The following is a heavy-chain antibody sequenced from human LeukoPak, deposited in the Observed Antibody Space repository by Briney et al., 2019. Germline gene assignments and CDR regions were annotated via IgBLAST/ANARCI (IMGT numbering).Heavy chain of an antibody. D-gene: IGHD3-22*01. CDR1: GGTFSSYA. Sequence: SVKVSCKASGGTFSSYAISWVRQAPGQGLEWMGRIIPILGIANYAQKFQGRVTITADKSTSTAYMELSSLRSEDTAVYCCARGEMPYYYDSSGYPQARLAEYFQHWGQGTLVTVSS. V-gene: IGHV1-69*04. CDR2: IIPILGIA. CDR3: ARGEMPYYYDSSGYPQARLAEYFQH. J-gene: IGHJ1*01.